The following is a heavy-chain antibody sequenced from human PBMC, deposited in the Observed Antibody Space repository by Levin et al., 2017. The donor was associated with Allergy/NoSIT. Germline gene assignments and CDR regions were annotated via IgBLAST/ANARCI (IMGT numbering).Heavy chain of an antibody. D-gene: IGHD5-12*01. Sequence: LSLTCAASGFTFSSSGMHWVRQAPGKGLEWVAVIWYDGSNKYYADSVKGRFTISRDNSKNTLYLQMNSLRAEDTAVYYCARWSQRGYDYFDHWGQGTLVTVSS. V-gene: IGHV3-33*01. CDR2: IWYDGSNK. CDR3: ARWSQRGYDYFDH. J-gene: IGHJ4*02. CDR1: GFTFSSSG.